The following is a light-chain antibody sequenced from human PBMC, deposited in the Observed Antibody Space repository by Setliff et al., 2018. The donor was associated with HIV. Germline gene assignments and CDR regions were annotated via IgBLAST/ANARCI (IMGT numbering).Light chain of an antibody. CDR2: TNS. Sequence: QSVLTQPPSASGTPGQRVTISCSGSNSNIGTNTVNWYQQLPGAAPKLLIYTNSHRPSGVPDRFSGSKSGTSASLAISGLRSEDEADYYCASWDDSLKEEVFGTGTKVTVL. V-gene: IGLV1-44*01. CDR3: ASWDDSLKEEV. CDR1: NSNIGTNT. J-gene: IGLJ1*01.